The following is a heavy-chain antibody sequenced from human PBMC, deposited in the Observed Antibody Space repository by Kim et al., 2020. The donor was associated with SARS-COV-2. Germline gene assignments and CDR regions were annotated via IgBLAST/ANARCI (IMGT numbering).Heavy chain of an antibody. J-gene: IGHJ5*02. Sequence: GGSLRLSCAASGFTVSSNYMSWVRQAPGKGLEWVSVIYSGGSTYYADSVKGRFTISRDNSKNTLYLQMNSLRAEDTAVYYCAREKGPTGVWFDPWGQGTLVTVSS. CDR3: AREKGPTGVWFDP. CDR1: GFTVSSNY. CDR2: IYSGGST. V-gene: IGHV3-53*01. D-gene: IGHD3-10*01.